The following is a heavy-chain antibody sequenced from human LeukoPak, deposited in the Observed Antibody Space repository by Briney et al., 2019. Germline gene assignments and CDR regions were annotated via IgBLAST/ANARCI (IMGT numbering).Heavy chain of an antibody. CDR1: GFTFSNYW. CDR2: INRDASEK. J-gene: IGHJ6*04. Sequence: PGGSLRLSCGASGFTFSNYWVTWVRQAPGKGLEWVANINRDASEKYYADSVKGRFTISRDNAKNSLYLQMNSLRAEDTAVYYCAELGITMIGGVWGKGTTVTISS. CDR3: AELGITMIGGV. D-gene: IGHD3-10*02. V-gene: IGHV3-7*01.